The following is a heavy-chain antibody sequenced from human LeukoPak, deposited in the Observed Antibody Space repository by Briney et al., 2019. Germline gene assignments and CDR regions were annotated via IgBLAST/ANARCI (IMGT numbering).Heavy chain of an antibody. J-gene: IGHJ4*02. Sequence: PGESLKTSCKGSGSSFTNHWIAWVRQMPGKGLGWMGIIYPGDSDTRYSPSFQGQVTISADKSNSTAHLQWSSLKAWDTAVYYCARRTGRIEADYIFDYWGQGTQVTVSS. CDR3: ARRTGRIEADYIFDY. D-gene: IGHD1-1*01. CDR1: GSSFTNHW. CDR2: IYPGDSDT. V-gene: IGHV5-51*01.